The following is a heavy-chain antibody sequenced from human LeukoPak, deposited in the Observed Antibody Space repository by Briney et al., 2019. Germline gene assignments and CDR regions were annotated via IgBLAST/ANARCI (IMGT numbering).Heavy chain of an antibody. J-gene: IGHJ5*02. CDR1: GGSISSYY. CDR3: ARRRNWNYWFDP. D-gene: IGHD1-7*01. Sequence: SETLSLTCAVYGGSISSYYWSWIRQPPGKGLEWIGYIYYSGSTNYNPSLKSRVTISVDTSKNQFSLKLSSVTAADTAVYYCARRRNWNYWFDPWGQGTLVTVSS. V-gene: IGHV4-59*01. CDR2: IYYSGST.